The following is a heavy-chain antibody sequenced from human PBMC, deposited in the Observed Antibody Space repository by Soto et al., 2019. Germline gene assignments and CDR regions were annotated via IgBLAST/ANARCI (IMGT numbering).Heavy chain of an antibody. CDR2: ISWNSGSI. J-gene: IGHJ5*02. D-gene: IGHD6-13*01. Sequence: GGSLRLSCAASGFTFDDYAMHWVRQAPGKGLEWVSGISWNSGSIGYADSVKGRFTISRDNAKNSLYLQMNSLRAEDTALYYCAKDSSSSWRAGWFDPWGQGTLVTVSS. V-gene: IGHV3-9*01. CDR1: GFTFDDYA. CDR3: AKDSSSSWRAGWFDP.